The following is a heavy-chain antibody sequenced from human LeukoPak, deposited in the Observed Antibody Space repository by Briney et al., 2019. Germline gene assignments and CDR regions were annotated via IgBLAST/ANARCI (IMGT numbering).Heavy chain of an antibody. CDR2: IYYSGST. CDR3: ARDRGARGVMRYYYYGMDV. J-gene: IGHJ6*02. Sequence: PSETLSLTCTVSGGSISSYYWSWIRQPPGKGLEWIGYIYYSGSTNYNPSLKSRVTISVDTSKNQFSLKLSSVTAADTSVYYCARDRGARGVMRYYYYGMDVWGQGTTVTVSS. V-gene: IGHV4-59*01. D-gene: IGHD3-10*01. CDR1: GGSISSYY.